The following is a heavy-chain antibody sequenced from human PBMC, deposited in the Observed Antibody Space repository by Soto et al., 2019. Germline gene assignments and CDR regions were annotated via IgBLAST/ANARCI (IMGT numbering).Heavy chain of an antibody. D-gene: IGHD2-15*01. Sequence: QVKLVESGGGVVQPGRSLRLSCAASGFTFSSYGMHWVRQAPGKGLEWVAVISSDGSNKYYADSVKGRFTISRDNSKNTLYLQMNSLRAEDTAVYYCAKDSPPFVVVAAHGGDAFDIWGQGTMVTVSS. CDR3: AKDSPPFVVVAAHGGDAFDI. CDR2: ISSDGSNK. J-gene: IGHJ3*02. CDR1: GFTFSSYG. V-gene: IGHV3-30*18.